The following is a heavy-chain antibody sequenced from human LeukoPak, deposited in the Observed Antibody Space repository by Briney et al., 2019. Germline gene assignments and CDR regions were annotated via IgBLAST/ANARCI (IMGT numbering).Heavy chain of an antibody. CDR1: AYSITNDNY. J-gene: IGHJ5*02. Sequence: PSETLSLTCTVSAYSITNDNYWVWIRQSPGTGLEWIGSIYHSGTAYYNPSLKSRVTISVDTSKNQFSLKLSSVTAADTAIYYCAKEVARRTGGFDPWGQGTLATVSS. D-gene: IGHD3/OR15-3a*01. CDR3: AKEVARRTGGFDP. CDR2: IYHSGTA. V-gene: IGHV4-38-2*02.